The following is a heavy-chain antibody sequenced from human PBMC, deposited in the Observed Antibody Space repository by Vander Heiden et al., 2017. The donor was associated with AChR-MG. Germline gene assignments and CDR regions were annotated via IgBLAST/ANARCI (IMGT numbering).Heavy chain of an antibody. J-gene: IGHJ6*02. V-gene: IGHV3-30*18. D-gene: IGHD2-15*01. CDR3: AKDTGYCSGGSGYYYYGMDV. CDR1: GFTFSSYG. CDR2: ISYDGSNK. Sequence: QVQLVESGGGVVQPGRSLRLSCAASGFTFSSYGMHWVRQAPGKGLEWVAVISYDGSNKYYADSVKGRFTIARDNSKNTLYLQMNSLRAEDTAVYYCAKDTGYCSGGSGYYYYGMDVWGQGTTVTVSS.